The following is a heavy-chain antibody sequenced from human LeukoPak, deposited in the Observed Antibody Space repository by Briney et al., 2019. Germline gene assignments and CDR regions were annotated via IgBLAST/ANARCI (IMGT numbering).Heavy chain of an antibody. CDR3: ARDPYCSGGSCYSEWFDP. J-gene: IGHJ5*02. CDR2: IYTSGST. CDR1: GGSISTYF. V-gene: IGHV4-4*07. Sequence: SETLSLTCTVSGGSISTYFWSWIRQPAGKGLEWIGRIYTSGSTNYNPSLESRVTMSVDTSKNQFSLKLSSVTAADTAVYYCARDPYCSGGSCYSEWFDPWGQGTLVTVSS. D-gene: IGHD2-15*01.